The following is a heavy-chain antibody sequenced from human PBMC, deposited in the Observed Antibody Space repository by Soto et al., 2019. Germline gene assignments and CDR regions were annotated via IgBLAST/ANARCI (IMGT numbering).Heavy chain of an antibody. CDR3: VREGDYSDNKGSHVFDC. J-gene: IGHJ4*02. D-gene: IGHD2-21*01. CDR2: IFGIGYT. V-gene: IGHV4-4*07. CDR1: GGSMTNYY. Sequence: QVQLQESVPRLVKPSETLSLTCTVSGGSMTNYYWALIRLPAGKGLEWIGLIFGIGYTNYNPSLNIRVILSVDTSKSPFSRKFTSVSAAGPAVDYWVREGDYSDNKGSHVFDCWGQGTLVTGSS.